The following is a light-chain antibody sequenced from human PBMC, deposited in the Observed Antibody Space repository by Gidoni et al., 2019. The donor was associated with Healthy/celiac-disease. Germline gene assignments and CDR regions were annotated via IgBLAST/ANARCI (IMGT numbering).Light chain of an antibody. Sequence: DMGLTQSPLSLPVTPGEPASISCRSSQSLLHSNGYNYLDWYLQKPGQSPQLLIYLGSNRASGVPDRFSGSGSGTDFTLKISRVEAEDFGVYYCMQALQTPRTFGQGTNLEIK. V-gene: IGKV2-28*01. J-gene: IGKJ2*02. CDR2: LGS. CDR3: MQALQTPRT. CDR1: QSLLHSNGYNY.